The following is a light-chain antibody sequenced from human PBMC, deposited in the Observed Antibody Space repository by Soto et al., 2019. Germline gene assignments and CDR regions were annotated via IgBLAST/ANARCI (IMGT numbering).Light chain of an antibody. V-gene: IGKV3-15*01. CDR1: QSISSS. Sequence: EIVMTQSPATLSVSPGERATLSCRASQSISSSLAWYQQKPGQAPRLLIYGASTRATGIPARFSGIGSGTEFTLTISSLQSEDFAVYYCQQYNNGPTYTFGQGTKLEIK. CDR3: QQYNNGPTYT. CDR2: GAS. J-gene: IGKJ2*01.